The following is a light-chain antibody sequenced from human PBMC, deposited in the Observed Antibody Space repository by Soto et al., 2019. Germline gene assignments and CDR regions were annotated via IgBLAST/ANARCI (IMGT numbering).Light chain of an antibody. Sequence: DIQMTQSPSTLSASVGDRVTITCRASQSISIWLAWYQQKPGKAPKLLIYKASSLESGVPSRFSGSGSWTYFILTISSLQPDDFATYYCQQYNSYPRTFGQGTKVDIK. V-gene: IGKV1-5*03. CDR2: KAS. J-gene: IGKJ1*01. CDR3: QQYNSYPRT. CDR1: QSISIW.